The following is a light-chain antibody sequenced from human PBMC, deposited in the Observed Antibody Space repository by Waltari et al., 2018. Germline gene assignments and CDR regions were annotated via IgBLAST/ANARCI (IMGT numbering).Light chain of an antibody. V-gene: IGLV2-8*01. CDR3: TSYAGSNKAV. J-gene: IGLJ2*01. CDR1: SNDVGGYNF. Sequence: QSALTQPPSASGSPGQSVTISCTGTSNDVGGYNFVSRYQQHPGKAPKLMIFEVTKRPAGVPDRFAGSKSGNTASLTVSGLQAEDEADYYCTSYAGSNKAVFGGGTKLTVL. CDR2: EVT.